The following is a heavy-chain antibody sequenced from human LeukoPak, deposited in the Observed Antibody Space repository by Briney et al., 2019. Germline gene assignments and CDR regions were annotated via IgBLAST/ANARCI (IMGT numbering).Heavy chain of an antibody. CDR3: ARDGSLGYYDSSGYSPFDP. CDR1: GFTFSSYS. J-gene: IGHJ5*02. V-gene: IGHV3-21*01. Sequence: GGSLRLSCAASGFTFSSYSMNWVRQAPGKGLEWVSSISSSSSYIYYADSVKGRFTISRDNAKNSLYLQMNSLRAEDTAVYYCARDGSLGYYDSSGYSPFDPWGQGTLVTVSS. D-gene: IGHD3-22*01. CDR2: ISSSSSYI.